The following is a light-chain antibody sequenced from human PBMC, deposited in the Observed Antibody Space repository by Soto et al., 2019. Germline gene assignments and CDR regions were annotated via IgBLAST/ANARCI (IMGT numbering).Light chain of an antibody. V-gene: IGLV6-57*01. CDR1: GGSIASNY. CDR3: QSYDDTNRWV. Sequence: NFMLTQPHSVSESPGETVTISCTRSGGSIASNYVQWYQQRPGRSPTTVIQQDDQRPSGVPDRFSGSIDRSSNSASLTISGLKTEDEADYYCQSYDDTNRWVFGGGTKVTVL. J-gene: IGLJ3*02. CDR2: QDD.